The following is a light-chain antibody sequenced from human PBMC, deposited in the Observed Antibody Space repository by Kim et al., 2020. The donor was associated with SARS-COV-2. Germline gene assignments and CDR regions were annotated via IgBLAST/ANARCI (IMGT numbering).Light chain of an antibody. Sequence: QSVLTQPPSVSGTPGQRVTISCSGSSSNIGSNIVNWYQQLPGAAPKVLIYHNYQRPSGVPDRFSGSKSGTSASLAISGLQSEDEADYYCAAWDDSLSGFVFGSGTKVTVL. CDR3: AAWDDSLSGFV. CDR2: HNY. J-gene: IGLJ1*01. CDR1: SSNIGSNI. V-gene: IGLV1-44*01.